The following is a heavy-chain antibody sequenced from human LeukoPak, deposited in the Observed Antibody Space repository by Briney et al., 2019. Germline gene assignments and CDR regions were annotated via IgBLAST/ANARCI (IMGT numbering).Heavy chain of an antibody. V-gene: IGHV4-30-2*01. CDR2: IDHSGST. J-gene: IGHJ3*02. CDR3: ARGGHTARDAFDI. CDR1: GGSISSGGSS. Sequence: SQTLSLTCAVSGGSISSGGSSWSWLRQPPGKGLAWIGYIDHSGSTYYNSSLKSRVTILVDRSKHEFSLKVSSVPAANTAVYYCARGGHTARDAFDIWGQGTMVTVSS. D-gene: IGHD5-18*01.